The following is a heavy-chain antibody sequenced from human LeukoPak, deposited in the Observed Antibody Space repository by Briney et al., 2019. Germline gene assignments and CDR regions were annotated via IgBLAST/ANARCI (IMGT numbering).Heavy chain of an antibody. D-gene: IGHD6-13*01. CDR3: TRQLSWASDTGDS. Sequence: SETLSLTCNVSGGSISGSRRYWGWVRQPPGGGLVGIGSIRYIGATYYNPSLQSRLTISVDNSQNQFSLKLKSVTAADTSMYYCTRQLSWASDTGDSWGQGTLVTVSS. CDR1: GGSISGSRRY. V-gene: IGHV4-39*01. J-gene: IGHJ5*01. CDR2: IRYIGAT.